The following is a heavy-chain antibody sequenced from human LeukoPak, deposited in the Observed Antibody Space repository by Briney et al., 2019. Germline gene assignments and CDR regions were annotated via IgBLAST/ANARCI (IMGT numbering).Heavy chain of an antibody. D-gene: IGHD3-10*01. CDR2: ISGSGSYI. CDR1: GFTFSSYA. V-gene: IGHV3-21*06. Sequence: GGSLRLSCAASGFTFSSYAMSWVRQAPGKGLEWVSAISGSGSYIYYADSLRGRFTISRDNAKNSLILQVNSLRAEDTAVYYCVRERFHGSGAPKFDFWGQGTLVTVSS. CDR3: VRERFHGSGAPKFDF. J-gene: IGHJ4*02.